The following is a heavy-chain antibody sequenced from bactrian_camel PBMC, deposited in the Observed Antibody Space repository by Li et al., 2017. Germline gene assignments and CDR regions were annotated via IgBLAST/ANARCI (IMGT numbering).Heavy chain of an antibody. CDR2: IYADGSRT. CDR1: GFTFSSYD. J-gene: IGHJ4*01. D-gene: IGHD1*01. Sequence: VQLVESGGGLVQPGGSLRLSCAATGFTFSSYDMSWVRQAPGRHLQWVSSIYADGSRTDYHWSVKGRFTISRDNAKNAVYLQMNSLQSEDTALYYCAKGLYSTADAVGHRVRGQGTQVTVS. V-gene: IGHV3S40*01.